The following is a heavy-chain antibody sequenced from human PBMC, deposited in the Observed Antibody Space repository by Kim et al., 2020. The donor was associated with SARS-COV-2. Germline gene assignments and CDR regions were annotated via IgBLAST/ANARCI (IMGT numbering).Heavy chain of an antibody. Sequence: ASVKVSCKASGYTFTSYGISWVRQAPGQGLEWMGWISAYNGNTNYAQKLQGRVTMTTDTSTSTAYMELRSLRSDDTAVYYCARVRYYYDSSHYYFDYWGQGTLVTVSS. CDR2: ISAYNGNT. V-gene: IGHV1-18*04. CDR3: ARVRYYYDSSHYYFDY. D-gene: IGHD3-22*01. J-gene: IGHJ4*02. CDR1: GYTFTSYG.